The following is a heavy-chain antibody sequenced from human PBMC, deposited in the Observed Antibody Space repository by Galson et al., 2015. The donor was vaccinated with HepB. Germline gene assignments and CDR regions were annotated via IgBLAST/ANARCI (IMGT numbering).Heavy chain of an antibody. J-gene: IGHJ4*02. V-gene: IGHV3-30*09. CDR2: ISYDGSKK. Sequence: SLRLSCAASGFTFSSYAMHWVRQAPGKGLEWVVVISYDGSKKYYADSVKGRFAISRDNSKNTLYLQMDSLRVEDTAVYYCARGDVSDYVPTPFDSWGQGTLVTVSS. CDR3: ARGDVSDYVPTPFDS. CDR1: GFTFSSYA. D-gene: IGHD1-26*01.